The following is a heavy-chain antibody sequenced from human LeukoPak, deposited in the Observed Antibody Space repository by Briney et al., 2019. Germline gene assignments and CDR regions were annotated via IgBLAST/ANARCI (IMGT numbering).Heavy chain of an antibody. CDR1: GFSFSVYW. CDR3: ARDSVLLGATTFSKSYFDY. J-gene: IGHJ4*02. Sequence: GGSLRLSCAASGFSFSVYWMHWVRQAPGKGPVWVSRIKTDGSITDYADFVKGRFTISRDNAKNTLYLQMNSLRAEDTAVYYCARDSVLLGATTFSKSYFDYWGQGTLVTVSS. V-gene: IGHV3-74*01. CDR2: IKTDGSIT. D-gene: IGHD1-26*01.